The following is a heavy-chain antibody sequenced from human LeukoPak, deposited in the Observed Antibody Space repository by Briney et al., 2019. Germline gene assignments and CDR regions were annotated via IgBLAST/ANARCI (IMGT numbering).Heavy chain of an antibody. Sequence: GGSLRLSCAASGFTFRNYAMNWVRQAPGKGLEWVSTVNTNGGSTYYAASVKGRFTVSRDNSANTLSLQMNSLTVADAAIYYCVREDFAYVSETYRYWFDPWGQGTLVTVSS. CDR1: GFTFRNYA. J-gene: IGHJ5*02. D-gene: IGHD3-16*02. CDR2: VNTNGGST. V-gene: IGHV3-23*01. CDR3: VREDFAYVSETYRYWFDP.